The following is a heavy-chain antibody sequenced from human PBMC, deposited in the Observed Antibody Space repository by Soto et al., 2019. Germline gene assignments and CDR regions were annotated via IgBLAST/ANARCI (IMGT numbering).Heavy chain of an antibody. V-gene: IGHV3-23*01. J-gene: IGHJ6*02. CDR3: AKCQGIGEDFWNVYVSYPYGMDV. Sequence: GGYLRLSCAASAFTFRNYAMGWVRQAPGKGLEWVSAISGSGTRASYADSVKGRFIVSRDNSKNTLDLQMNSLRAEDTAVYYFAKCQGIGEDFWNVYVSYPYGMDVWGQGATVT. CDR1: AFTFRNYA. CDR2: ISGSGTRA. D-gene: IGHD3-3*01.